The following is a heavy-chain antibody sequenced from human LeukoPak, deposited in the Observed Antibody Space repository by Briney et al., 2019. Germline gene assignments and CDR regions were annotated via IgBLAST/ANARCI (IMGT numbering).Heavy chain of an antibody. V-gene: IGHV3-33*01. CDR1: GFTFSSYG. CDR3: ARDLDYYGSGSYYNAHSPFDY. J-gene: IGHJ4*02. CDR2: IWYDGSNK. Sequence: PGRSLRLSCAASGFTFSSYGMHWVRQAPGKGLEWVAVIWYDGSNKYYADSVKGRFTISRDNSKNTLYLQMNSLRAEDTAVNYCARDLDYYGSGSYYNAHSPFDYWGQGTLVTVSS. D-gene: IGHD3-10*01.